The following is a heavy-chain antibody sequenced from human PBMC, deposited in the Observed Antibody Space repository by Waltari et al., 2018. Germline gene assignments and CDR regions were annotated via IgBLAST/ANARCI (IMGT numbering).Heavy chain of an antibody. J-gene: IGHJ4*02. Sequence: QVQLVQSGAEVKKPGASVKVSCKVSGYTLTEFSMHWVQQAPGKGLEWMGGFDPEDGETIYAQKFQGRVTMTEDTSTDTAYMELSSLRSEDTAVYYCATIRVTWYDSSGYSRNYFDYWGQGTLVTVSS. CDR1: GYTLTEFS. V-gene: IGHV1-24*01. CDR2: FDPEDGET. CDR3: ATIRVTWYDSSGYSRNYFDY. D-gene: IGHD3-22*01.